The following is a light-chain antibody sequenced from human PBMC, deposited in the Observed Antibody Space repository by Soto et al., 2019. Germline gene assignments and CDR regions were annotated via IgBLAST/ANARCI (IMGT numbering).Light chain of an antibody. Sequence: QSVLTQPASVSGSPGQSVTISCTGTNSDVGSFRYVSWYQQHPGKAPKLLIFEVSYRPSGVSTRFSGSKSGNTASLTISGHRTEDEADYHCSSFTSTNTQVFXTGTNVTVL. CDR3: SSFTSTNTQV. V-gene: IGLV2-14*01. CDR2: EVS. J-gene: IGLJ1*01. CDR1: NSDVGSFRY.